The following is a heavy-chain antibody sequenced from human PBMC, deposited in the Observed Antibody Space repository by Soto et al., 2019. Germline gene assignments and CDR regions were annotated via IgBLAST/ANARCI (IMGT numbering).Heavy chain of an antibody. D-gene: IGHD1-7*01. CDR1: GGTLSSYA. V-gene: IGHV1-69*13. Sequence: VKVSCKSSGGTLSSYASSWVRQAPGQGLEWMGGIIPIFGTANYAQKFQGRVTITADESTSTAYMELSSLRSEDTAVYYCARVKTGTNFRFDPWGQGTLVTVSS. J-gene: IGHJ5*02. CDR3: ARVKTGTNFRFDP. CDR2: IIPIFGTA.